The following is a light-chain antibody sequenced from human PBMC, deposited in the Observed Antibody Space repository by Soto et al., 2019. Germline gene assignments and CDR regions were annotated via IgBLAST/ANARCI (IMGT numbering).Light chain of an antibody. J-gene: IGKJ3*01. CDR1: QSISSW. Sequence: DTQMTQSPSTLSASVGDRVTITCRATQSISSWLAWYQQKPGKAPRLLIYKASSLETGVPSRFSGSGSGTEFTLTISSLQPDDSATYYCQQYNSYLFTFGPGTKVDIK. CDR3: QQYNSYLFT. V-gene: IGKV1-5*03. CDR2: KAS.